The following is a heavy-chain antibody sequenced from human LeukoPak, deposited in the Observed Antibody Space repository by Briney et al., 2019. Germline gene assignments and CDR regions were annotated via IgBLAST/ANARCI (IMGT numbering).Heavy chain of an antibody. CDR3: ARDDCSSTSCYADPFDY. J-gene: IGHJ4*02. CDR1: GFTFSSYA. V-gene: IGHV3-21*01. D-gene: IGHD2-2*01. Sequence: PGGSLRLSCAASGFTFSSYAMNWFRQAPGKGLEWVSYISSSGSFIYYADSVKGRFTISRDNPKNSLSLQLNSLRVEDTAVYHCARDDCSSTSCYADPFDYWGQGTLVTVSS. CDR2: ISSSGSFI.